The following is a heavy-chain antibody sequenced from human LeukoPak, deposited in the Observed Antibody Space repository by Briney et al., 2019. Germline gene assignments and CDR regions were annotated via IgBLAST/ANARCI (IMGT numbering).Heavy chain of an antibody. D-gene: IGHD6-13*01. CDR1: GGAISSYY. CDR3: ARGGIAAAALVHLDY. J-gene: IGHJ4*02. Sequence: SGTLSLTCTVSGGAISSYYWSWIRQPPGKGVEGIGYIDYSVSTNYNPSLKSPATIAVDPSKNQFSLKLSSVTAADTAVYYCARGGIAAAALVHLDYWGQGTLVTVSS. CDR2: IDYSVST. V-gene: IGHV4-59*01.